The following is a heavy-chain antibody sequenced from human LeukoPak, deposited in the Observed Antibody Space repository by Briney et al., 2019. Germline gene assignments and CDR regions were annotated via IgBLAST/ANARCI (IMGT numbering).Heavy chain of an antibody. CDR2: ISGSGGST. V-gene: IGHV3-23*01. J-gene: IGHJ4*02. CDR3: AKDHCSSTSCPLDY. Sequence: RPGGSLRLSCAASGFTFSSYAMSWVRQAPGKGLEWVSAISGSGGSTYYADSVKGRFTISRDNSKNTLHLQMNSLRAEDTAVYYCAKDHCSSTSCPLDYWGQGTLVTVSS. D-gene: IGHD2-2*01. CDR1: GFTFSSYA.